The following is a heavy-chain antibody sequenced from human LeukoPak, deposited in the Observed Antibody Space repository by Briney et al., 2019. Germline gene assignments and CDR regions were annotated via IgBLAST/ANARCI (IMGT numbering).Heavy chain of an antibody. CDR3: ASGRQLGY. Sequence: GGSLRLSCAASGFTFSNYWMSWVRQAPGKGLEWVANIKEDGSEKYYVDSVTGRFTISRDNARNSLYLQMNSLRAEDTAVYYCASGRQLGYWGQGTLVTVSS. CDR1: GFTFSNYW. CDR2: IKEDGSEK. V-gene: IGHV3-7*01. D-gene: IGHD6-13*01. J-gene: IGHJ4*02.